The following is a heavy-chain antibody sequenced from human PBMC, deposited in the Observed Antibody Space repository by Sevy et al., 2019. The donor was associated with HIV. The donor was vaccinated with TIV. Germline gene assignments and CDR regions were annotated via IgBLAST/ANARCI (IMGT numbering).Heavy chain of an antibody. CDR2: INHSGST. D-gene: IGHD6-6*01. J-gene: IGHJ6*02. CDR3: ARGTPTLYSSSSSDYYYGMDV. CDR1: GGSFSGHY. V-gene: IGHV4-34*01. Sequence: SETLSLTCAVYGGSFSGHYWSWIRQPPGKGLEWIGEINHSGSTNYNPSLKSRVTISVDTSKNQFSLNLSSVTAADTAVYYCARGTPTLYSSSSSDYYYGMDVWGQGTTVTVSS.